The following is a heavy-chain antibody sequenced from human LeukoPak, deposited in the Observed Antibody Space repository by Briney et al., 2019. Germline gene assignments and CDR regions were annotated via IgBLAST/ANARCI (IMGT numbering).Heavy chain of an antibody. CDR3: ARVGYDYVWGSYRHDAFDI. CDR1: GYTFTGYY. CDR2: IIPIFGTA. J-gene: IGHJ3*02. Sequence: SVKVSCKASGYTFTGYYMHWVRQAPGQGLEWMGGIIPIFGTANYAQKFQGRVTITADESTSTAYMELSSLRSEDTAVYYCARVGYDYVWGSYRHDAFDIWGQGTMVTVSS. V-gene: IGHV1-69*13. D-gene: IGHD3-16*02.